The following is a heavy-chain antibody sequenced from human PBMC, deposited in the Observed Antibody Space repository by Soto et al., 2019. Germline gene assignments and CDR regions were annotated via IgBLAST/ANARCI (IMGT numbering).Heavy chain of an antibody. CDR3: AKDSRYCSCDGCYSPVDY. D-gene: IGHD2-15*01. Sequence: EVQLLESGGGLVQPGGSLRLSCAASGFTFSSCAMGWVRQAPGKGLEWVSTISGSGGSTYYADSVKGRFTSSRDNSKNTLFLQMNSLRAEDTAVYYWAKDSRYCSCDGCYSPVDYWGQGTLVTVSS. CDR1: GFTFSSCA. CDR2: ISGSGGST. V-gene: IGHV3-23*01. J-gene: IGHJ4*02.